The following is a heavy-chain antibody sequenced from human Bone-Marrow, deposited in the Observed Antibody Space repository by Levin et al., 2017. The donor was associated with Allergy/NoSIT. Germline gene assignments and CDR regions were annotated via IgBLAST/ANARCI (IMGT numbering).Heavy chain of an antibody. CDR1: GVSIGTYY. V-gene: IGHV4-59*01. Sequence: PGGSLRLSCSVSGVSIGTYYWSWIRQSPEKGLEWIGYLYRSASTIYNPSLKSRVAISVDMSKNQFSLRLTSMTAADTAVYYCARGPETDQYGMDVWGQGATVTV. J-gene: IGHJ6*02. CDR2: LYRSAST. D-gene: IGHD2-2*01. CDR3: ARGPETDQYGMDV.